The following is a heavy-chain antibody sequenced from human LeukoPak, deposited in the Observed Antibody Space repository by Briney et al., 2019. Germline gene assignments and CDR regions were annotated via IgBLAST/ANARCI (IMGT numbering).Heavy chain of an antibody. V-gene: IGHV4-31*03. Sequence: SETLSLTCTVSGGSISSGGYYWSWIRQHPGTGLEGIGYMSYSGDTYYSASLKSRITISLDTSKNQFSLKLSSVTAADTAVYYCAVKVAATGYYWGQGTLVIVSS. CDR3: AVKVAATGYY. CDR1: GGSISSGGYY. D-gene: IGHD6-13*01. J-gene: IGHJ4*02. CDR2: MSYSGDT.